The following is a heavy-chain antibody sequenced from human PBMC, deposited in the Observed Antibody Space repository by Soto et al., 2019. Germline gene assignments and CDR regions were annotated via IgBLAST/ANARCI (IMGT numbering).Heavy chain of an antibody. CDR1: GGSISSSSYY. Sequence: SETLSLTCTVSGGSISSSSYYWGWLRQPPGKGLEWIGSIYYSGSTYYNPSLKSRVTISVDTSKNQFSLKLSSVTAADTAVYYCARRITMVRGVIINRWFDPWGQGTLVTVSS. V-gene: IGHV4-39*01. CDR3: ARRITMVRGVIINRWFDP. D-gene: IGHD3-10*01. CDR2: IYYSGST. J-gene: IGHJ5*02.